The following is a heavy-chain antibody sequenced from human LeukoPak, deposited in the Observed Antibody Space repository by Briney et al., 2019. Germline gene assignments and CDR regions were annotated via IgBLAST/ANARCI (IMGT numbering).Heavy chain of an antibody. CDR2: IYYSGST. CDR1: GGSVSSGSYY. Sequence: PSETLSLTCTVSGGSVSSGSYYWSWIRQPPGKGLEWIGYIYYSGSTNYNPSLKSRVTISVDTSKNQFSLKLSSVTAADTAVYYCARGLRGSSYGDFTLADYWGQGTLVAVSS. V-gene: IGHV4-61*01. D-gene: IGHD4-17*01. CDR3: ARGLRGSSYGDFTLADY. J-gene: IGHJ4*02.